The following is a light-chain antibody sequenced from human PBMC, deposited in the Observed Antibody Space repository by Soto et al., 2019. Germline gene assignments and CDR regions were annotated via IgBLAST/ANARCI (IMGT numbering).Light chain of an antibody. Sequence: EIVMTQSPATLSLSPGERATLSCRASQSVSNNLAWYQQKPGQAPRLLIYGASTRATGIPATFSGSGSGTEFTLTISSLQSEDFALYYCQQYNNWPRTFGQGTKVEIK. J-gene: IGKJ1*01. V-gene: IGKV3-15*01. CDR1: QSVSNN. CDR3: QQYNNWPRT. CDR2: GAS.